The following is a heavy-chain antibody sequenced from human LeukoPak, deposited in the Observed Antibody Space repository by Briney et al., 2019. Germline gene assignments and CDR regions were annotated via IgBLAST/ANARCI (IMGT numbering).Heavy chain of an antibody. Sequence: SETLSLTCTVSGGSVSSGSYYWSWIRQPPGKGLEWIGYIYYSGSTNYNPSLKSRVTISVDTSKNQFSLKLSSVTAADTAVYYCAREAVVVPAAMSYYYGMNVWGQGTTVTVSS. V-gene: IGHV4-61*01. D-gene: IGHD2-2*01. J-gene: IGHJ6*02. CDR1: GGSVSSGSYY. CDR2: IYYSGST. CDR3: AREAVVVPAAMSYYYGMNV.